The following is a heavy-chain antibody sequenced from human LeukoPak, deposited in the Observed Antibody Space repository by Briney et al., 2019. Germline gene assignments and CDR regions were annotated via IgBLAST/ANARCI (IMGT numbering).Heavy chain of an antibody. V-gene: IGHV1-24*01. CDR1: RYTLTELS. J-gene: IGHJ4*02. CDR2: FDPEDGET. CDR3: ATSPFSRTYYYDSSGYKMVDY. D-gene: IGHD3-22*01. Sequence: ASVKVSCKVSRYTLTELSMHWVRQAPGKGLEWMGGFDPEDGETIYAQKFQGRVTMTEDTSTDTAYMELSSLRSEDTAVYYCATSPFSRTYYYDSSGYKMVDYWGQGTLVTVSS.